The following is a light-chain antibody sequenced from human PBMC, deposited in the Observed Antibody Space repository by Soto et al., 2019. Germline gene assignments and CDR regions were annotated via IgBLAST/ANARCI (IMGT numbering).Light chain of an antibody. Sequence: QSVLTQPPSVSGAPGQRVTISCTGSTSNIGAGYDVHWYQQLPGTAPKLLIHANSNRPSGVPDRFSGSKSGTSASLAITGLQAEDEAEYYCQSYDSSLSGYVFGTGTKVTAL. V-gene: IGLV1-40*01. J-gene: IGLJ1*01. CDR1: TSNIGAGYD. CDR2: ANS. CDR3: QSYDSSLSGYV.